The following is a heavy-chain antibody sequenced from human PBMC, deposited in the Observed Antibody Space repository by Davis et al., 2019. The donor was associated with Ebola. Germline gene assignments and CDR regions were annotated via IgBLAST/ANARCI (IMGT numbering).Heavy chain of an antibody. J-gene: IGHJ4*02. CDR3: ARDLVVVAADIFDY. CDR2: ISAYNDNT. V-gene: IGHV1-18*01. CDR1: GYTFTSYG. D-gene: IGHD2-15*01. Sequence: ASVKVSCKASGYTFTSYGISWVRQAPGQGLEWMGWISAYNDNTNYAQKLQGRVTMTTDTSTSTAYMELRSLRSDDTAVYYCARDLVVVAADIFDYWGQGTLVTVSS.